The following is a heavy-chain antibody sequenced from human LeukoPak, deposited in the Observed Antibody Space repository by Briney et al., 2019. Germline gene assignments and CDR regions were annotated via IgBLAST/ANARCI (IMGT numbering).Heavy chain of an antibody. CDR2: INSDGSST. D-gene: IGHD3-10*01. V-gene: IGHV3-74*01. Sequence: PGGSLRLSCAASGFTFSSYWMHWVRQAPGKGLVWVSRINSDGSSTSYADSVKGRFTISRDNAKNTLYLQMNSLRAEDTAVYYCARGMRLWFGELSRDAFDIWGQGTMVTVSS. CDR1: GFTFSSYW. J-gene: IGHJ3*02. CDR3: ARGMRLWFGELSRDAFDI.